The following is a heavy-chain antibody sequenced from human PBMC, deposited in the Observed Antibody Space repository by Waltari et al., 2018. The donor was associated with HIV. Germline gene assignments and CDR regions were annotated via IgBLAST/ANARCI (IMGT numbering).Heavy chain of an antibody. V-gene: IGHV4-34*01. CDR1: GGSFSGYY. D-gene: IGHD3-16*01. Sequence: QVQLQQWGAGLLKPSETLSLTCAVHGGSFSGYYWSWIRQPPGKGLEWIGEINHSGSTNYNPSLKSRVTIFVDTSKNHVSLKVTSVTAADTAVYYCARWGSYYYYYGLDVWGQGTTVTVSS. CDR2: INHSGST. J-gene: IGHJ6*02. CDR3: ARWGSYYYYYGLDV.